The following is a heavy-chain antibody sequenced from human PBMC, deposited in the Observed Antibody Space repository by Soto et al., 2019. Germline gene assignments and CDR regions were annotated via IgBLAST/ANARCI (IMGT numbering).Heavy chain of an antibody. CDR1: GASMSENDYY. V-gene: IGHV4-30-4*01. CDR2: ISDTWTT. Sequence: QVQLQEAGPGLVRPSQTLALTCTVAGASMSENDYYWSWLRQSPGQGLQWIGYISDTWTTSYSPSLKSRVTMSADTSRNQFSLKLTSVTAADTALYFCARGIVRGGFDIWGQGTLVTVSS. CDR3: ARGIVRGGFDI. D-gene: IGHD3-10*02. J-gene: IGHJ3*02.